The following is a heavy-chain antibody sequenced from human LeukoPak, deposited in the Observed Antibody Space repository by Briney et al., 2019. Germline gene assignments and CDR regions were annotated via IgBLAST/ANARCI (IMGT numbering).Heavy chain of an antibody. CDR1: GGPFSGYF. D-gene: IGHD4-23*01. Sequence: PSETLSLTCAVSGGPFSGYFWNWIRQPPGKSLEWIGEINDRGITNYNPSLKSRVTISVDTSRNQFSPKLTSVTAADTAVYYCARDPTTVVTVPYYFDDWGQGTLVTVSS. J-gene: IGHJ4*02. CDR3: ARDPTTVVTVPYYFDD. V-gene: IGHV4-34*01. CDR2: INDRGIT.